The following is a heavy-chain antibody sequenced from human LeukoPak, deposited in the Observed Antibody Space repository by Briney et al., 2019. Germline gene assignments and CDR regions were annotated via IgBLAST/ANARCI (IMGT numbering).Heavy chain of an antibody. CDR3: ARDTGYSGYDHNYYYYYMDV. CDR2: IIPIFGTA. V-gene: IGHV1-69*05. D-gene: IGHD5-12*01. J-gene: IGHJ6*03. Sequence: GASVKVSCKASGGTFSSYAISWVRQAPGQGLEWMGGIIPIFGTANYAQKFQGRVTITTDESTSTAYMELSSLRSEDTAVYYCARDTGYSGYDHNYYYYYMDVWGKGTTVTVSS. CDR1: GGTFSSYA.